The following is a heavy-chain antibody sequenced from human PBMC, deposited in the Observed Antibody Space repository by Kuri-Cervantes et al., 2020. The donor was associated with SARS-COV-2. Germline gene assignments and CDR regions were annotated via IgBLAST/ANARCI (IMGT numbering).Heavy chain of an antibody. D-gene: IGHD6-13*01. CDR3: ARAGYSSSWDYYYYYYMDV. CDR2: IYHSGST. V-gene: IGHV4-38-2*02. J-gene: IGHJ6*03. CDR1: GGSISSYY. Sequence: GSLRLSCTVSGGSISSYYWSWIRQPPGKGLEWIGSIYHSGSTYYNPSLKSRVTISVDTSKNQFSLKLSSVTAADTAVYYCARAGYSSSWDYYYYYYMDVWGKGTTVTVSS.